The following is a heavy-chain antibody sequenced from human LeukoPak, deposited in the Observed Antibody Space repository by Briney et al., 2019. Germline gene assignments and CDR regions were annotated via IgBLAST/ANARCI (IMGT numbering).Heavy chain of an antibody. CDR2: IYYSGST. CDR3: ARENYYNSRGHTLRYFDL. Sequence: SETLSLTCTVSGGSISSGGYYWSWIRQHPGKGLGWIGYIYYSGSTYYSPSLKSRVAISVDTSKNQFSLKLSSVTAADTAVYYCARENYYNSRGHTLRYFDLWGRGTLVTVFS. V-gene: IGHV4-31*03. D-gene: IGHD3-22*01. CDR1: GGSISSGGYY. J-gene: IGHJ2*01.